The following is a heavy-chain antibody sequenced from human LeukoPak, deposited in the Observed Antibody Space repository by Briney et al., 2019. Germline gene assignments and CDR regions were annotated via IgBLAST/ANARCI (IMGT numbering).Heavy chain of an antibody. Sequence: GGSLRLSCAASGFTFSHNAMSWVRQAPEKGLEWVSAISNSGGSTYYADSVKGRFTISRDNSKNTLYLQMSSLRVEDTAVYYCGGRTKADYWGQGTLVTVSS. CDR2: ISNSGGST. J-gene: IGHJ4*02. CDR3: GGRTKADY. V-gene: IGHV3-23*01. CDR1: GFTFSHNA. D-gene: IGHD3-16*01.